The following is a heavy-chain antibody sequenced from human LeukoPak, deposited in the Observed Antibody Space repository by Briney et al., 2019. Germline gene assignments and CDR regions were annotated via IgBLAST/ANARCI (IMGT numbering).Heavy chain of an antibody. CDR3: AKDLWFGESSQPPYYFDY. D-gene: IGHD3-10*01. CDR2: ISGSGGST. Sequence: GGSLRLSCAASGFTFSSYAMSWVRQAPGKGVEWVSAISGSGGSTYYADSGKGRFTISRDNSKKTLYLQMNSLRAEDTAVYYCAKDLWFGESSQPPYYFDYWGQGTLVTVSS. V-gene: IGHV3-23*01. J-gene: IGHJ4*02. CDR1: GFTFSSYA.